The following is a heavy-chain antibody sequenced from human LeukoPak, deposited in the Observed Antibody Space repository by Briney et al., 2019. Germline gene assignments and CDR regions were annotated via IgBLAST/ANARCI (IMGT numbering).Heavy chain of an antibody. V-gene: IGHV4-59*01. Sequence: PSETLSLTCTVSGGSISSYYWSWIRQPPGKGLEWIGYIYYSGSTNYNPSLKSRVTISVDTSKNQFSLKLSSVTAADTAVYYCARERHDWGWGYYYYGMDVWAKGPRSPSP. D-gene: IGHD7-27*01. CDR3: ARERHDWGWGYYYYGMDV. J-gene: IGHJ6*02. CDR1: GGSISSYY. CDR2: IYYSGST.